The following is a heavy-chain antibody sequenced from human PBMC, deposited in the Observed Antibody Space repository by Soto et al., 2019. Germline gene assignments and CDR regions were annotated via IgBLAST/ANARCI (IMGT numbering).Heavy chain of an antibody. V-gene: IGHV4-59*01. CDR3: ARGHSSGYYYFDY. J-gene: IGHJ4*02. CDR1: GGSISSYY. CDR2: IYYSGST. Sequence: SETLSLTCTVSGGSISSYYWRWIRQPPGKGLEWIGYIYYSGSTNYNPSLKSRVTISVDTYKNQFSLKLSSVTAADTAVYYCARGHSSGYYYFDYSAQGPLVTVSS. D-gene: IGHD3-22*01.